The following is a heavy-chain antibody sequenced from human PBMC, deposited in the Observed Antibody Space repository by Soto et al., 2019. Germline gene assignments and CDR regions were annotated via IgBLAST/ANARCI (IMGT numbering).Heavy chain of an antibody. V-gene: IGHV3-30*18. CDR1: GFTFSSYG. J-gene: IGHJ4*02. D-gene: IGHD5-18*01. Sequence: ESGGGVVQPGRSLRLSCAASGFTFSSYGMHWVRQAPGKGLEWVAVISYDGSNKYYADSVKGRFTISRDNSKNTLYLQMNSLRAEDTAVYYCAKDHPAYSYGSAYFDYWGQGTLVTVSS. CDR2: ISYDGSNK. CDR3: AKDHPAYSYGSAYFDY.